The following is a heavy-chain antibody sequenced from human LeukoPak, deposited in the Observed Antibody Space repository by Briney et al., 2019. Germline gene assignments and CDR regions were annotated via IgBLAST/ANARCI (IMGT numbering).Heavy chain of an antibody. V-gene: IGHV3-53*01. J-gene: IGHJ4*02. D-gene: IGHD4/OR15-4a*01. CDR2: IYSDNT. CDR3: ARRAGAYSHPYDY. CDR1: GFTVSSNS. Sequence: GGSLRLSCTVSGFTVSSNSMSWVRQAPGKGREWVSFIYSDNTHYSVSVKGRFTISRDNSKNPLYLQMNSLRAEDTAVYYCARRAGAYSHPYDYWGQGTLVTVSS.